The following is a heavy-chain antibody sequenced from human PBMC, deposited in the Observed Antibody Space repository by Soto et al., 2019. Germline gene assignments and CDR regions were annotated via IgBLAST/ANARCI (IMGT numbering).Heavy chain of an antibody. CDR1: AGSPRRDY. CDR2: IYYSGST. D-gene: IGHD2-2*01. V-gene: IGHV4-39*01. J-gene: IGHJ6*02. Sequence: PSQTRSVTWIGSAGSPRRDYWVGFRQPPGKELEWIGSIYYSGSTYYNPSLKSRVTISVDTSKNQFSLKLSSVTAADTAVYYCARHSRYCSSTSCYAAYYYGMDVWGQGTTVT. CDR3: ARHSRYCSSTSCYAAYYYGMDV.